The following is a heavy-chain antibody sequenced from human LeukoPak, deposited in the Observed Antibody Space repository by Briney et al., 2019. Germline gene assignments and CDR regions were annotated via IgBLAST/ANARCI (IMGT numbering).Heavy chain of an antibody. CDR3: ARDFGPAYCGGDRASCFQH. V-gene: IGHV4-59*01. Sequence: SETLSLTCTVSGGSISSYYWSWIRQPPGKGLEWIGYIYYSGSTNYNPSLKSRVTISVGTSKNQFSLKLSSVTAADTAVYYCARDFGPAYCGGDRASCFQHWGQGTLVTVSS. J-gene: IGHJ1*01. CDR2: IYYSGST. CDR1: GGSISSYY. D-gene: IGHD2-21*02.